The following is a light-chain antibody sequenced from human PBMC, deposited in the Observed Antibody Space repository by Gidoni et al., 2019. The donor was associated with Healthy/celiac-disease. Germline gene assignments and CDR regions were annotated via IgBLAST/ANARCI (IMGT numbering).Light chain of an antibody. CDR1: GSNIGSNT. V-gene: IGLV1-44*01. CDR2: SNN. Sequence: QSVLTHPPSASGTPGQRVTISCSGSGSNIGSNTVNWYQQLPGTAPNLLLYSNNQRPSGVPDRFSGSKSGTSASLAISGLQSEDEADYYCAAWDDSLKEVFGGGTKLTV. J-gene: IGLJ2*01. CDR3: AAWDDSLKEV.